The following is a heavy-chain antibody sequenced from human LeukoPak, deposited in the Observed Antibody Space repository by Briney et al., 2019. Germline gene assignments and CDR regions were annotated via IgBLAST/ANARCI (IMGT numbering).Heavy chain of an antibody. CDR3: ARGLPPRRNYDSNGYYSYYFDY. J-gene: IGHJ4*02. D-gene: IGHD3-22*01. CDR1: GYTFTSYG. Sequence: ASVKVSCKASGYTFTSYGISWVRQAPGQGLEWMGWISAYNGHTKYAQKFQGRVTMTTDTPTSTAYMEVRSLRSDDTAVFYCARGLPPRRNYDSNGYYSYYFDYWGQGTLVTVSS. V-gene: IGHV1-18*01. CDR2: ISAYNGHT.